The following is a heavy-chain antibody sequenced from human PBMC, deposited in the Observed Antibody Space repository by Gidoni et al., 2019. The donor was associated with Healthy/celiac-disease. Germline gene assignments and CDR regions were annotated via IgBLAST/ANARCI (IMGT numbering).Heavy chain of an antibody. D-gene: IGHD2-2*02. CDR1: GYTFTSYG. V-gene: IGHV1-18*01. CDR2: ISAYNGNT. Sequence: QVQLVQSGAEVKKPGASVKVSCKASGYTFTSYGISWVRQAPGQGLEWMGWISAYNGNTNYAQKLQGRVTMTTDTSTSTAYMELRSLRSDDTAVYYCARDAVYCSSTSCYKAPPGYFDYWGQGTLVTVSS. J-gene: IGHJ4*02. CDR3: ARDAVYCSSTSCYKAPPGYFDY.